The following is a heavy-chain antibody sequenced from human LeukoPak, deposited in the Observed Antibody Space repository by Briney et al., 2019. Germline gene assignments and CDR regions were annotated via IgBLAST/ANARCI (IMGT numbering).Heavy chain of an antibody. V-gene: IGHV4-39*01. J-gene: IGHJ4*02. Sequence: SETLSLTCTVSGGSISSSSYYWGWIRQPPGKGLEWIGSIYYSGSTYYNPSLKSRVTISVDTSKSQFSLKLSSVTAADTAVYYCARTLYSSSWYSYYFDYWGQGTLVTVSS. CDR3: ARTLYSSSWYSYYFDY. CDR2: IYYSGST. CDR1: GGSISSSSYY. D-gene: IGHD6-13*01.